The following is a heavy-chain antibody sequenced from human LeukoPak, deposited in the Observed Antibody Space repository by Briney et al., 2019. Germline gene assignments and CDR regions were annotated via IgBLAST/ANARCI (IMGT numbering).Heavy chain of an antibody. D-gene: IGHD2-2*01. CDR2: STHSGST. Sequence: SETLSLTCAVYGGSFSGHYWTWIRQPPGKGLEWIGESTHSGSTNYNPSLKSRVTISVDTSKNQFSLKLTSVAAADTAVYHCARGRTGAAALDFWGPGTLVTVSS. CDR1: GGSFSGHY. CDR3: ARGRTGAAALDF. J-gene: IGHJ4*02. V-gene: IGHV4-34*01.